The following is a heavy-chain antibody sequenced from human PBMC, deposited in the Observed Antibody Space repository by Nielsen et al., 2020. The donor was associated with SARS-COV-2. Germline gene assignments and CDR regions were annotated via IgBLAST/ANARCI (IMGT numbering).Heavy chain of an antibody. CDR3: SYSNQRDY. CDR1: GFTFSDYY. Sequence: GESLKISCAASGFTFSDYYMSWIRQAPGKGLEWVSYISSSSSYTNYADSVKGRFTISRDNAKNSLYLQMNSLRAEDTAVYYCSYSNQRDYWGQGTLVTVSS. D-gene: IGHD4-11*01. V-gene: IGHV3-11*03. CDR2: ISSSSSYT. J-gene: IGHJ4*02.